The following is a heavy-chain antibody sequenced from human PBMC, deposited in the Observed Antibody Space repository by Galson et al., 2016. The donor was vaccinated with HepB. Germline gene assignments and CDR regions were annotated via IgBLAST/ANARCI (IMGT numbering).Heavy chain of an antibody. CDR3: AKGTLGQCSGSICYPFDC. CDR2: ISGNGIGT. CDR1: GYAFNNYA. J-gene: IGHJ4*02. V-gene: IGHV3-23*01. Sequence: STRLPCAASGYAFNNYAMTWGRQAPGKGLECVATISGNGIGTAYAGYVKGRFTISRDNSKKTGYLQMNSLRAEYTAVYYCAKGTLGQCSGSICYPFDCWGQGTLVTVSS. D-gene: IGHD2-15*01.